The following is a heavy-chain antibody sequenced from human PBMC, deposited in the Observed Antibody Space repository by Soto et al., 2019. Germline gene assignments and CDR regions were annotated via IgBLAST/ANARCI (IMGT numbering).Heavy chain of an antibody. V-gene: IGHV4-61*08. CDR1: GGSISSGDYY. J-gene: IGHJ4*02. Sequence: SETLSLTCTVSGGSISSGDYYWSWIRQPPGKGLEWIGYIYYSGSTNYNPSLKSRVTISVDTSKNQFPLKLGSVTAADGAVYYCARDYGYYVFWSGYSPGPYHYFDYWGQGTLVTVSP. CDR2: IYYSGST. D-gene: IGHD3-3*01. CDR3: ARDYGYYVFWSGYSPGPYHYFDY.